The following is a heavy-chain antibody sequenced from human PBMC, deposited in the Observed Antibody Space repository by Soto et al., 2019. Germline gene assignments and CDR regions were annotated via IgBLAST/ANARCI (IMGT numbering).Heavy chain of an antibody. CDR3: XXXXXXYYDSSGYYSSPLF. V-gene: IGHV3-23*01. Sequence: EVQLLESGGGLVQPGGSLRLSCAASGFTLSSYAMSWVRQAPGKGLEWVSAISGSGGTTYYADSVKGRFTISRDTSKXXXXXXXXXXXXXXXXXXXXXXXXXXYYDSSGYYSSPLFWGQGTLVTVSS. CDR1: GFTLSSYA. D-gene: IGHD3-22*01. J-gene: IGHJ4*02. CDR2: ISGSGGTT.